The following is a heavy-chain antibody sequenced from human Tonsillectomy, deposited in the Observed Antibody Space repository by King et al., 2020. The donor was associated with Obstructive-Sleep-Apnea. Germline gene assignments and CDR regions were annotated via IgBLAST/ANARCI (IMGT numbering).Heavy chain of an antibody. V-gene: IGHV3-11*01. J-gene: IGHJ6*02. CDR3: ARFVGTSLDV. D-gene: IGHD2-2*01. CDR2: STGSGTTI. CDR1: GFTFSDYY. Sequence: VQLVESGGALVKPGGSLRLSCAASGFTFSDYYMTWIRQAPGKGLEWVSYSTGSGTTIYYADSVKGRFTISRDNAKNSLYLQMNRLRAKDTAVYYCARFVGTSLDVWGQGTTVTVSS.